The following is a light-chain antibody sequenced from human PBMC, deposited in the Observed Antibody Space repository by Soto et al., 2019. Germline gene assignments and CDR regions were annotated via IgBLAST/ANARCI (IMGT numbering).Light chain of an antibody. CDR3: QQYKTYPWA. J-gene: IGKJ1*01. CDR2: KAS. Sequence: DIQMTQSPSTLSASVGDRVTITCRASESISSWLAWYQQKPGKAPKLLIHKASTLESGVPSRFSGSESGTEFTLTISSLQPDDFATYYCQQYKTYPWAFGQGTKVETK. V-gene: IGKV1-5*03. CDR1: ESISSW.